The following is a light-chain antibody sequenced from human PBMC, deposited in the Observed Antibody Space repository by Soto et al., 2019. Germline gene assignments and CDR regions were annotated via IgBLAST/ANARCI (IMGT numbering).Light chain of an antibody. CDR2: SNN. CDR3: AAWDDSLSGPRV. J-gene: IGLJ3*02. CDR1: SSNIGSNY. V-gene: IGLV1-47*02. Sequence: QSVLTQPPSASGTPGQRVTISCSGSSSNIGSNYVYWYQQLPGTAPKLLIYSNNQRPSGVPGRFSGSKSGTSASLAISGLRSEDEADYYCAAWDDSLSGPRVFGGGTKLTVL.